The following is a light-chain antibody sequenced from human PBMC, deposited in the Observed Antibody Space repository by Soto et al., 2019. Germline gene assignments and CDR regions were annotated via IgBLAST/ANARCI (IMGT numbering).Light chain of an antibody. CDR1: QSVSSN. Sequence: EIVMSQSPATLSVSPGERATLSCRASQSVSSNLAWYQQKPGQAPRLLIYGASTRVTGLPARFSGSGSGTEFTLTISSLQSEDFAVYYCQHYNNWPPYTFGQGTKLKIK. CDR2: GAS. J-gene: IGKJ2*01. V-gene: IGKV3-15*01. CDR3: QHYNNWPPYT.